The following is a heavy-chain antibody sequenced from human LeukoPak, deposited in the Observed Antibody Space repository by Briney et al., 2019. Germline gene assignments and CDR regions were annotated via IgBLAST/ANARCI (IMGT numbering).Heavy chain of an antibody. CDR2: INHSGST. J-gene: IGHJ4*02. CDR3: AREVPAAEPNFDY. Sequence: SETLSLTCAVYGGSFSDYYWSWIRQPPGKGLEWIGEINHSGSTNYNPSLKSRVTISVDTSKNQFSLELSSVTAADTAVYYCAREVPAAEPNFDYWGQGTLVTVSS. D-gene: IGHD2-2*01. V-gene: IGHV4-34*01. CDR1: GGSFSDYY.